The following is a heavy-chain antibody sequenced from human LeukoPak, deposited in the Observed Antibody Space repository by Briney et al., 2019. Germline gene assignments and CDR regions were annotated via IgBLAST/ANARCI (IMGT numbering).Heavy chain of an antibody. J-gene: IGHJ4*02. Sequence: PSETLSLTCAVYGGSFSGYYWSWIRQPPGKGLEWIGEINHSGSTNYNPSLKSRVTISVDTSKNQFSLKLSSVTAADTAVYYCARGLNYYDSSGYFTVYFDYWGQGTLVTVSS. CDR3: ARGLNYYDSSGYFTVYFDY. CDR1: GGSFSGYY. D-gene: IGHD3-22*01. V-gene: IGHV4-34*01. CDR2: INHSGST.